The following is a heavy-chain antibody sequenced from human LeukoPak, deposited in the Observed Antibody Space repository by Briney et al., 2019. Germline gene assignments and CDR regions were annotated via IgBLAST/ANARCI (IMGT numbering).Heavy chain of an antibody. CDR2: ISSTSGTI. D-gene: IGHD1-1*01. CDR1: GFTFSSYN. J-gene: IGHJ4*02. CDR3: ARGRVRFDY. Sequence: GGSLRLSCAASGFTFSSYNMNWVRQAPGKGLEWVSYISSTSGTIDYADSVKGRFTISRDNAKTSLYLQMNSLRAEDTAVYYCARGRVRFDYWGQGTLVTVSS. V-gene: IGHV3-48*01.